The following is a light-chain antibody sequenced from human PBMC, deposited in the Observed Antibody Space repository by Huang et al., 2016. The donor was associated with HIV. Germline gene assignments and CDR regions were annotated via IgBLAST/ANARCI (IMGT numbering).Light chain of an antibody. CDR1: QCVRRN. Sequence: EIVMTQSPGTLSVSPGERATLSCRASQCVRRNLAWYQQKPGQAPRLLIYDATTRATGGQARCSGSGSGTQFTLSISSLQSEDFAVYYCQQYDNWPPFTFGPGTKVDI. CDR3: QQYDNWPPFT. V-gene: IGKV3-15*01. J-gene: IGKJ3*01. CDR2: DAT.